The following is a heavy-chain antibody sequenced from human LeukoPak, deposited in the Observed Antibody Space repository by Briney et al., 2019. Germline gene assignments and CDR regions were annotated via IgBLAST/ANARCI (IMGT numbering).Heavy chain of an antibody. CDR3: AKAQLPRHELGNFYFDY. CDR1: GFTLRSFE. J-gene: IGHJ4*02. Sequence: GGSLRPSFAPPGFTLRSFEMNGVPQPQGKGPEWAAHINSADNVEYYTDSVRGRFTMSRDNAKDLLYLQMNSLRDEDTAVYYCAKAQLPRHELGNFYFDYWGQGTLVTVSS. V-gene: IGHV3-48*03. CDR2: INSADNVE. D-gene: IGHD7-27*01.